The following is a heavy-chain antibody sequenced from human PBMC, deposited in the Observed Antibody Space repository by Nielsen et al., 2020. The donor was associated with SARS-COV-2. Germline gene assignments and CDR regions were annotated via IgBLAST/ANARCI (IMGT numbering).Heavy chain of an antibody. V-gene: IGHV1-3*01. D-gene: IGHD5-12*01. CDR1: GYTFTSYA. Sequence: ASVKVSCKASGYTFTSYAMHWVRQAPGQRLEWMGWINAGNGNTKYSQKFQGRVTITRDTSASTAYMELSSLRSEDTAVYYCARDRLRPYYYYYGMDVWGQGTTVTVSS. CDR2: INAGNGNT. J-gene: IGHJ6*02. CDR3: ARDRLRPYYYYYGMDV.